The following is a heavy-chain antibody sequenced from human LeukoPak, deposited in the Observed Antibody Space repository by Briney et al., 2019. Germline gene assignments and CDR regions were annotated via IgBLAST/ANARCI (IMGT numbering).Heavy chain of an antibody. J-gene: IGHJ5*02. D-gene: IGHD1-7*01. V-gene: IGHV4-39*01. CDR1: GGSISSSSYY. Sequence: PSETLSVTCTVSGGSISSSSYYWGWIRQPPGKGLEWIGSIYYSGSTYYNPSLKSRVTISVDTSKNQFSLKLRSVTAADTAVYYCARHEWGVTGTSFDPWGQGTLVTVSS. CDR2: IYYSGST. CDR3: ARHEWGVTGTSFDP.